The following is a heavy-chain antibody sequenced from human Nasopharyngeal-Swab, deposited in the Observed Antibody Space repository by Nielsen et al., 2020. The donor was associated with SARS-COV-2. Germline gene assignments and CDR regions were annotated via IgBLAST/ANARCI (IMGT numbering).Heavy chain of an antibody. J-gene: IGHJ3*02. CDR2: IKQDGSEK. CDR3: AKDGVRYLAGGFAFDI. D-gene: IGHD3-9*01. V-gene: IGHV3-7*01. Sequence: WIRQPPGQGLAWVANIKQDGSEKYYVDSVKGRFTISRDNAKNSLYLQMNSLRAEDTAVYYCAKDGVRYLAGGFAFDIWGQGTMVTVSS.